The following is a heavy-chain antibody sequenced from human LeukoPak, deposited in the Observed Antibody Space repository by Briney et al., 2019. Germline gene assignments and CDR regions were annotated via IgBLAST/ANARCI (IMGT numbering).Heavy chain of an antibody. D-gene: IGHD1-1*01. V-gene: IGHV4-39*07. CDR3: ARGPGYVYYYYYYYMDV. J-gene: IGHJ6*03. CDR1: GGSISSSPYY. Sequence: SETLSLTCTVSGGSISSSPYYWGWIRQPPGKGLEWIGSIYYSGTTHYNPSLESRVTISVDTSKNQFSLNLTSVTAADTAVYYCARGPGYVYYYYYYYMDVWDKGTTVTVSS. CDR2: IYYSGTT.